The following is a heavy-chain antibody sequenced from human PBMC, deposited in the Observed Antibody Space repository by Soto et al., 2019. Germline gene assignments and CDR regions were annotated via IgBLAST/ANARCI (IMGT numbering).Heavy chain of an antibody. CDR3: ARDPLWGTAMVLWYFDL. D-gene: IGHD5-18*01. CDR2: ISYDGSNK. J-gene: IGHJ2*01. V-gene: IGHV3-30-3*01. Sequence: QVQLVESGGGVVQPGRSLRLSCAASGFTFSSYAMHWVRQAPGKGLEWVAVISYDGSNKYYADSVKGRFTISRDNSKNTLYLQMNSLRAEDTAVYYCARDPLWGTAMVLWYFDLWGLAPWSLSPQ. CDR1: GFTFSSYA.